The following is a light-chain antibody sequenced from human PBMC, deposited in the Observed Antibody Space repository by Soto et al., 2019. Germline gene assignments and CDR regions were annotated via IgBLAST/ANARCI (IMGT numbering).Light chain of an antibody. J-gene: IGLJ3*02. CDR1: SGHSSYA. Sequence: QSVLTQSPSASASLGASVKLTCTLSSGHSSYAIAWHQQQPEKGPRYLMKVNSDGSHTSGDGIPDRFSGSSSGTERYLTISRLQSEDEADYYCQTWDANWVFGGGTKLTVL. V-gene: IGLV4-69*01. CDR2: VNSDGSH. CDR3: QTWDANWV.